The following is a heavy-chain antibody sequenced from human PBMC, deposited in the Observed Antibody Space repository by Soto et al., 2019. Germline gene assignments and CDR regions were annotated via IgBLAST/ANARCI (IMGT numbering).Heavy chain of an antibody. CDR3: AREVIVVVPAAHAFDI. CDR2: IIPIFGTA. D-gene: IGHD2-2*01. J-gene: IGHJ3*02. CDR1: GGTFSSYA. V-gene: IGHV1-69*06. Sequence: SVKVSCKASGGTFSSYAISWVRQAPGQGLEWMGGIIPIFGTANYAQKFQGRVMITADKSTSTAYMELSSLRSEDTAVYYCAREVIVVVPAAHAFDIWGQGTMVTVSS.